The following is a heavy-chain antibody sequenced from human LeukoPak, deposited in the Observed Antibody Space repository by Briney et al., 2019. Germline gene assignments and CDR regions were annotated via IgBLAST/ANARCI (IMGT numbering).Heavy chain of an antibody. CDR3: ARGPPRYDILTGYPLGLFDY. V-gene: IGHV1-2*02. D-gene: IGHD3-9*01. CDR1: GYTLTGYY. Sequence: VASVKVSCKASGYTLTGYYMHWVRQAPGQGLEWMGWINPNSGGTNYAQKFQGRVTTTRDTSITTAYMELSRLRSDDTAVYYCARGPPRYDILTGYPLGLFDYWGQGTLVTVSS. J-gene: IGHJ4*02. CDR2: INPNSGGT.